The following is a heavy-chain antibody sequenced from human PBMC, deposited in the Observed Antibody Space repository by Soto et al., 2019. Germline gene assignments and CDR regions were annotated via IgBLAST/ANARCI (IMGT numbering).Heavy chain of an antibody. D-gene: IGHD3-10*01. CDR1: GGTLSSYA. V-gene: IGHV1-69*01. CDR2: IIPIFGTA. Sequence: KVSCKASGGTLSSYAISWVRQAPGQGLEWMGGIIPIFGTANYAQKFQGRVTITADESTSTAYMELSSLRSEDTAMYYCAGGVAMVRGLNYYYYGMDVWGQGTTVTVS. CDR3: AGGVAMVRGLNYYYYGMDV. J-gene: IGHJ6*02.